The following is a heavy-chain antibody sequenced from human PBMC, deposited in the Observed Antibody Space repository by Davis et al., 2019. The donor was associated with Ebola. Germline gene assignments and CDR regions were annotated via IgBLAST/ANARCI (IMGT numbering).Heavy chain of an antibody. V-gene: IGHV4-61*03. Sequence: PSETLSLTCTVSSGSITSGFHYWTWIRQSPGKGLEWIGHFFYSGSTTYNPSLRSRVTISLDTSKNLFSLDLTSVTAADTAVYYCARETPGLWYFDLWGPGTLVTVSS. CDR3: ARETPGLWYFDL. CDR1: SGSITSGFHY. J-gene: IGHJ2*01. CDR2: FFYSGST. D-gene: IGHD3-10*01.